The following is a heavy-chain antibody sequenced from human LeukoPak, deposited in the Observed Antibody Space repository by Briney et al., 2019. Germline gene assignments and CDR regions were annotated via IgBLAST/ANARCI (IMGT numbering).Heavy chain of an antibody. D-gene: IGHD3-10*01. J-gene: IGHJ4*02. Sequence: PGGSLRLSCAASGFTFSSYAMSWVRQAPGKGLEWVSAISGSGGSTYYADSVKGRFTISRDNSRNTLYLQMNSLRAEDTAVYYCAKDDLGYYGSGSYYWGQGTLVTVSS. CDR3: AKDDLGYYGSGSYY. V-gene: IGHV3-23*01. CDR2: ISGSGGST. CDR1: GFTFSSYA.